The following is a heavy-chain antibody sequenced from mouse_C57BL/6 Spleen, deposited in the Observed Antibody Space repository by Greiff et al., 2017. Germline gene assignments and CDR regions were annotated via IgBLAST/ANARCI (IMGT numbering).Heavy chain of an antibody. Sequence: VQLQQSGAELVRPGASVKLSCTASGFNIKDYYMHWVKQSPEQGLEWIGRIDPEDGDTEYAPKFPGKATMTADTSSNTASLQLSSLTSEDTAVYYCTTGYYSKGGDYWGQGATLTVSS. J-gene: IGHJ2*01. D-gene: IGHD2-5*01. CDR2: IDPEDGDT. V-gene: IGHV14-1*01. CDR1: GFNIKDYY. CDR3: TTGYYSKGGDY.